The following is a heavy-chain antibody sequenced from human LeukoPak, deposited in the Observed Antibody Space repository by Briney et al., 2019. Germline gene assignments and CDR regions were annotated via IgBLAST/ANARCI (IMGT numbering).Heavy chain of an antibody. J-gene: IGHJ5*02. CDR1: GFTFDDYA. CDR3: AKAMPYYYDSSGSSFDP. V-gene: IGHV3-9*01. Sequence: PGGSLRLSCAASGFTFDDYAMHWVRQAPGKGLEWVSGISWNSGSIGYADSVKGRFTISRDNAKNSLYLQMNSLRAEDTALYYCAKAMPYYYDSSGSSFDPWGQGTLVTVSS. CDR2: ISWNSGSI. D-gene: IGHD3-22*01.